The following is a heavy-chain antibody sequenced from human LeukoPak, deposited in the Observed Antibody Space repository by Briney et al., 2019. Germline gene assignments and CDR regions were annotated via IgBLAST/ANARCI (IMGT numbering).Heavy chain of an antibody. J-gene: IGHJ5*02. D-gene: IGHD6-13*01. Sequence: SQTLSLTCAISGDSVSSNSAAWNWIRQSPSGGLEWLGRTYYRSKWYNDYAVSVKSRITINSDTSKNQFSLQLNSVTPEDTAVYYCARSDPDGIAAAGTWSNWFDPWGQGTLVTVSS. CDR1: GDSVSSNSAA. V-gene: IGHV6-1*01. CDR2: TYYRSKWYN. CDR3: ARSDPDGIAAAGTWSNWFDP.